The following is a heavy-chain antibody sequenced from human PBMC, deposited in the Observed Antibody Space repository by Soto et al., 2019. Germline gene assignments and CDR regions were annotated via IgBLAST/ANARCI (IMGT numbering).Heavy chain of an antibody. D-gene: IGHD2-8*02. V-gene: IGHV4-4*02. CDR1: GGSISGANW. Sequence: SETLSLTCTVSGGSISGANWWSWVRQPAGGVREWGGQIFHNENTHYRPSLKSRVTISVAKSTNQFSLNLSSVAAAATATYYSARVEACTGDTCVLVAFDIWGQGTMVTVSS. CDR3: ARVEACTGDTCVLVAFDI. CDR2: IFHNENT. J-gene: IGHJ3*02.